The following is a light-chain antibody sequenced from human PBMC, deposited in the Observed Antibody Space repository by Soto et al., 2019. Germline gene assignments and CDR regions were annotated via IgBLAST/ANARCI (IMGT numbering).Light chain of an antibody. J-gene: IGKJ3*01. Sequence: DIQVTQSPSSLSASVGDRVTITCRASRSILGYLNWYQQKPGKAPKLLIYAASSLQSGVPARFSGSGSGTDVTLTMTSLQLDDFATYYCQQGYTTSFAFGPGTKVDIK. CDR2: AAS. CDR1: RSILGY. CDR3: QQGYTTSFA. V-gene: IGKV1-39*01.